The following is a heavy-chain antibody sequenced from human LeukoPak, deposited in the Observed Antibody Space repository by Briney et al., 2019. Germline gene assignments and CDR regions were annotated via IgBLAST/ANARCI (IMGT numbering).Heavy chain of an antibody. J-gene: IGHJ6*03. Sequence: PGGSLRLSCAASGFTFSSYGMSWVRQAPGKGLEWVSAISGSGGSTYYADSVKGRFTISRDNSKNTLYLQMNSLRPEDTAVYYCAKSAVAGTYYYYYYMDVWGKGTTVTISS. CDR3: AKSAVAGTYYYYYYMDV. V-gene: IGHV3-23*01. CDR2: ISGSGGST. CDR1: GFTFSSYG. D-gene: IGHD6-19*01.